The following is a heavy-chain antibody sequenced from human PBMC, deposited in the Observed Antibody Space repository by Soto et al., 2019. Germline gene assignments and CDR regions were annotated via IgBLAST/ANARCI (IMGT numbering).Heavy chain of an antibody. D-gene: IGHD4-17*01. CDR3: ARGPYGDYPDY. CDR1: GFTFSSYG. V-gene: IGHV3-33*01. Sequence: QVQLVESGGGVVQPGRSLRLSCAASGFTFSSYGMHWVRQAPGKGLEWVAVIWYDGSNKYYADSVKGRFTISRDNSKNTLYLQMNSLRAEDTAVYYCARGPYGDYPDYWGQGTLVTVSS. J-gene: IGHJ4*02. CDR2: IWYDGSNK.